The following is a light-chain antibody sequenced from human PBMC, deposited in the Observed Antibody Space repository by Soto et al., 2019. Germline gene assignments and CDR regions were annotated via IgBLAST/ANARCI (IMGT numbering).Light chain of an antibody. V-gene: IGLV2-23*01. J-gene: IGLJ2*01. CDR2: EGT. CDR1: SSDIGNYNL. CDR3: SSYISSDVI. Sequence: QLVLTQPASVSGSPGQSITISCTGTSSDIGNYNLVSWYQQHPGKVPRVIIYEGTKRPSGVSNRFSGSKSGNTASLTISGLQADDEADYYCSSYISSDVIFGGGTKVTVL.